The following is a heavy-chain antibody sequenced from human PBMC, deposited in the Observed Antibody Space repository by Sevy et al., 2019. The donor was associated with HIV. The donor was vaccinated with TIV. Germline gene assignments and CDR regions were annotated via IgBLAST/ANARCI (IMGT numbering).Heavy chain of an antibody. CDR3: VKNTASAGTGGFDY. CDR2: IGYNGADR. J-gene: IGHJ4*02. V-gene: IGHV3-30*02. CDR1: GFTFSDYG. D-gene: IGHD6-13*01. Sequence: GGSLRLSCTTSGFTFSDYGMHWVRQAPGKGLEWVTFIGYNGADRYYSYSVKGRFAISRDNSKNTLLLQMNSLRAEDTAIYYCVKNTASAGTGGFDYWGQGALVTVSS.